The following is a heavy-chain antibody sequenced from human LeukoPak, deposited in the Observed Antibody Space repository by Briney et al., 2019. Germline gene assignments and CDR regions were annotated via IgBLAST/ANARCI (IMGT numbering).Heavy chain of an antibody. Sequence: SETLTLTCTVSGGSITTYYWSWIRQPPGKALEWIGYVFYSGRTNYNPSLKSRVTMSIDTYKNQFSLNLRTVTAADTAVYYCARSSSGLDYGDYYFDYWGRGTLVTVFS. CDR2: VFYSGRT. V-gene: IGHV4-59*01. CDR3: ARSSSGLDYGDYYFDY. J-gene: IGHJ4*02. D-gene: IGHD4-17*01. CDR1: GGSITTYY.